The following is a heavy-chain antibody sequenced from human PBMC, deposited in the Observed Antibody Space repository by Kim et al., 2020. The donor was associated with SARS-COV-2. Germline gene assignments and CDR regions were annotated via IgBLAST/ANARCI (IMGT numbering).Heavy chain of an antibody. V-gene: IGHV4-31*02. CDR3: ASIYSGSYNPFDY. J-gene: IGHJ4*02. D-gene: IGHD1-26*01. Sequence: YNPSLKSRVTISVDTSKNQFSLKLSSVTAADTAVYYCASIYSGSYNPFDYWGQGTLVTVSS.